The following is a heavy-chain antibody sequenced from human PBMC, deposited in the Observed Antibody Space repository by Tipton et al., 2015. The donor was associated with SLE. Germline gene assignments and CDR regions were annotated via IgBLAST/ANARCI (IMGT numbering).Heavy chain of an antibody. V-gene: IGHV4-59*01. CDR1: GGSISSYY. CDR3: ANLDYGAFHI. Sequence: TLSLTCTVSGGSISSYYWSWIRQPAGKGLEWIGYIYHSGTTNYNPSLKSRVTLSIDTSKNQISLYLTSVTAADTAVYYCANLDYGAFHIWGQGTSVTVSS. D-gene: IGHD4/OR15-4a*01. CDR2: IYHSGTT. J-gene: IGHJ3*02.